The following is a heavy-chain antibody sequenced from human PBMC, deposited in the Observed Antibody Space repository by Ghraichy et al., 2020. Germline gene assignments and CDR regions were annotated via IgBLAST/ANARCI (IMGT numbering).Heavy chain of an antibody. V-gene: IGHV3-7*01. D-gene: IGHD3-22*01. CDR1: GFTLSNYW. Sequence: GESLNISCTASGFTLSNYWMGWVRQAPGKGLEWVANIKQDGSEKHYVGSVEGRFTISRDNAKNSVYLQMNSLRAEDTAVYYCARAAYYYDCSDYWGRGTLVTVSS. J-gene: IGHJ4*02. CDR2: IKQDGSEK. CDR3: ARAAYYYDCSDY.